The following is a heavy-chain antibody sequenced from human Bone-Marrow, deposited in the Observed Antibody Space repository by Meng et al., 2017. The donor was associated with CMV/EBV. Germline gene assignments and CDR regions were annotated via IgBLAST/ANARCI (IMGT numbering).Heavy chain of an antibody. CDR1: GFTFSSYW. D-gene: IGHD3-16*01. Sequence: GESLKISCAASGFTFSSYWMSWVRQAPGKGLEWVANIKQDGSEKYYEDSVKGRFIITRDNAKNSLFLQMNSLRAEDTDVYFCARVMGGEFDPWGQGTLVTVSS. V-gene: IGHV3-7*01. CDR2: IKQDGSEK. J-gene: IGHJ5*02. CDR3: ARVMGGEFDP.